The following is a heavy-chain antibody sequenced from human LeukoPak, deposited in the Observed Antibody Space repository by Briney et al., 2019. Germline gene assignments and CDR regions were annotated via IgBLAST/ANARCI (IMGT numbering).Heavy chain of an antibody. CDR1: GGSFSGYY. J-gene: IGHJ6*02. CDR3: ANTRYYDILTGYWVYAMDV. V-gene: IGHV4-34*01. CDR2: INHSGTT. D-gene: IGHD3-9*01. Sequence: SETLSLTCAVYGGSFSGYYGSWIRQPPGKGVEWIGEINHSGTTNYNPSLKSRVTISVDTSKNRFSLKLSSVTAADTAVYYCANTRYYDILTGYWVYAMDVWGQGTTVTVSS.